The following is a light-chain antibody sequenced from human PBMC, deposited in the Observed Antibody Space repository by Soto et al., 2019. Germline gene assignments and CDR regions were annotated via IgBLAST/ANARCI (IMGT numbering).Light chain of an antibody. V-gene: IGLV2-14*03. CDR1: TSDVGGYDY. Sequence: QSALTQPASVSGSPGQSITISCTGTTSDVGGYDYVSWYQQHPGKAPKLLLYDVSKRPSGLSNRFSGSKSGNTASLTISGLLTEDEADYYCSSFTGSTTWVFGGGTKLTVL. CDR3: SSFTGSTTWV. CDR2: DVS. J-gene: IGLJ3*02.